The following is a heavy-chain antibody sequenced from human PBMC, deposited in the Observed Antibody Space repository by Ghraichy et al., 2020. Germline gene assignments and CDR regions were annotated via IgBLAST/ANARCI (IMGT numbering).Heavy chain of an antibody. CDR2: TSYDGANK. V-gene: IGHV3-30*18. CDR1: GFTFSRYG. D-gene: IGHD3-22*01. J-gene: IGHJ6*02. CDR3: AKERDSSGYYSFRGDYYGMEV. Sequence: GGSLRLSCAVSGFTFSRYGLHWVRQAPGKGLEWVAVTSYDGANKNYADSVKGRFTISRDNSKNTLYLQMSSLRAEDTAVYYCAKERDSSGYYSFRGDYYGMEVCGQGTTFTVSS.